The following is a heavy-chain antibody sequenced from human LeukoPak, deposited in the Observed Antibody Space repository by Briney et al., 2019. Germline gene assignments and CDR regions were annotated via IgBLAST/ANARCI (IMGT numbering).Heavy chain of an antibody. J-gene: IGHJ4*02. CDR2: INHSGST. CDR1: GGSISSSSYY. V-gene: IGHV4-39*07. Sequence: SETLSLTCTVSGGSISSSSYYWGWIRQPPGKGLEWIGEINHSGSTNYNPSLKSRVTISVDTSKNQFSLKLSSVTAADTAVYYCARATYYYDSWGQGTLVTVSS. D-gene: IGHD3-22*01. CDR3: ARATYYYDS.